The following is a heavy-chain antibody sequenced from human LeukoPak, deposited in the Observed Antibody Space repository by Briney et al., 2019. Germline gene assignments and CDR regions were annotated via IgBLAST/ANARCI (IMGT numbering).Heavy chain of an antibody. CDR1: SGSISLYY. V-gene: IGHV4-59*01. J-gene: IGHJ4*01. CDR2: IFYSGTT. D-gene: IGHD4-17*01. Sequence: PSETLSLTCTVSSGSISLYYWSWIRQPPGKGLEWVEYIFYSGTTNYNPSLKSRVTISVDPSKNQFSLGLSSVTAADTAVYYCARGPTRYYFDFWGQGTLVTVSS. CDR3: ARGPTRYYFDF.